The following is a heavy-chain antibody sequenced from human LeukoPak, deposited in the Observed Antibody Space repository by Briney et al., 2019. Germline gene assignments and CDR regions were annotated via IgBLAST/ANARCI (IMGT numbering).Heavy chain of an antibody. D-gene: IGHD4-17*01. CDR3: AREVGTTENY. V-gene: IGHV3-48*01. CDR1: GFTFSSYS. J-gene: IGHJ4*02. Sequence: GGSLRLSCAASGFTFSSYSMNWVRQAPGKGLEWVSYISSSSSTIYYADSVKGRFTISRDNAKNSLYLQMNRLRAEDTAVYYCAREVGTTENYWGQGTLVTVSS. CDR2: ISSSSSTI.